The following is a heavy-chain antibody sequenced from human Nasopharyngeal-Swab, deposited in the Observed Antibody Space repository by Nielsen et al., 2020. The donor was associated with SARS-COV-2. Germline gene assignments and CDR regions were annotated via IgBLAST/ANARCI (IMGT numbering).Heavy chain of an antibody. V-gene: IGHV3-30*02. CDR2: IRYDGGDK. CDR3: AKDLGIAVARPLDY. CDR1: GFTFSSYG. Sequence: GGSLRLSCAASGFTFSSYGMHWVRQSPGKGLEWVTFIRYDGGDKSYADSVKGRFTISRDNSKNSLYLQMNSLRTEDTALYYCAKDLGIAVARPLDYWGQGTLVTVSS. D-gene: IGHD6-19*01. J-gene: IGHJ4*02.